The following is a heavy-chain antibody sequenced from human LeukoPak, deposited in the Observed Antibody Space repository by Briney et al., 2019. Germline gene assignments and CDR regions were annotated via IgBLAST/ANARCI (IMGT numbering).Heavy chain of an antibody. D-gene: IGHD2-2*01. CDR2: IYYSGST. CDR1: GGSISSSSYY. V-gene: IGHV4-39*07. CDR3: ARRRYCSSTSCPSYYYYYYMDV. Sequence: SETLSLTCTVSGGSISSSSYYWGWIRQPPGKGLEWIGSIYYSGSTYYNPSLKSRVTMSVDTSKNQFSLKLSSVTAADTAVYYCARRRYCSSTSCPSYYYYYYMDVWGKGTTVTVSS. J-gene: IGHJ6*03.